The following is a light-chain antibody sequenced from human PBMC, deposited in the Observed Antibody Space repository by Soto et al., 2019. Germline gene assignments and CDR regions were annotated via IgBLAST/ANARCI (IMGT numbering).Light chain of an antibody. J-gene: IGKJ5*01. CDR2: AAS. V-gene: IGKV1-39*01. CDR3: QPSYSTPIT. CDR1: QSISSY. Sequence: DIQMTQSPSSLSASVGDRDTIICRASQSISSYLNWYQQKPGKAPKLLIYAASSLQRGVPSRFSGSGSGTDFTLTISSLQPEDFATYYCQPSYSTPITFGQGTRLEI.